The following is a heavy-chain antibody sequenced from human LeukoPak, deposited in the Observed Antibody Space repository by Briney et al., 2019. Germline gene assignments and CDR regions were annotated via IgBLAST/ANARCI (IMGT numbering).Heavy chain of an antibody. Sequence: GGSLRLSCSASGFTFSSYAMHWVRQAPGKGLEYVSAISSNGGSTYYADSVKGRITISRDNSKNTLYLQMSSLRTEDTAVYYCVKDLTAIVVVVTATFDYWGQGTLVTVSS. CDR2: ISSNGGST. D-gene: IGHD2-15*01. V-gene: IGHV3-64D*09. CDR1: GFTFSSYA. CDR3: VKDLTAIVVVVTATFDY. J-gene: IGHJ4*02.